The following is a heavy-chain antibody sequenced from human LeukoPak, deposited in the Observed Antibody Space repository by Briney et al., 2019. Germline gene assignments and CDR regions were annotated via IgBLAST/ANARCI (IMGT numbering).Heavy chain of an antibody. CDR2: IYTSGST. Sequence: SETLSLTCTVSGGSVSSYYWSWIRQPAGKGLEWIGRIYTSGSTNYNPSLKSRVTMSVDTSKNQFSLKLSSVTAADTAVYYCAREAGGVAAAGGYYFDYWGQGTLVTVSS. D-gene: IGHD6-13*01. J-gene: IGHJ4*02. CDR3: AREAGGVAAAGGYYFDY. CDR1: GGSVSSYY. V-gene: IGHV4-4*07.